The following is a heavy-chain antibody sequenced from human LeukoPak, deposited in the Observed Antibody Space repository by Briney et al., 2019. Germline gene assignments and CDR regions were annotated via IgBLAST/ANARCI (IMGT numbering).Heavy chain of an antibody. Sequence: ASVKVSCKASGYTFTSCYMHWVRQAPGQGLEWMGIINPSGGSTSYAQKFQGRVTMTRDTSTSTVYMELSSLRSEDTAVYYCARAVGYCSSTSCSIRAYYYYMDVWGKGTTVTVSS. CDR3: ARAVGYCSSTSCSIRAYYYYMDV. J-gene: IGHJ6*03. V-gene: IGHV1-46*01. CDR1: GYTFTSCY. CDR2: INPSGGST. D-gene: IGHD2-2*01.